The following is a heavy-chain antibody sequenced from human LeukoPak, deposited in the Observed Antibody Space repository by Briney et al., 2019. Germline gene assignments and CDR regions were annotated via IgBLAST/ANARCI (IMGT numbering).Heavy chain of an antibody. V-gene: IGHV1-69*05. CDR1: GGTFSSYA. J-gene: IGHJ6*03. D-gene: IGHD1-1*01. CDR3: ARDGSAGTPVGGYYYYMDV. CDR2: IIPIFGTA. Sequence: SVKVSCKASGGTFSSYAISWARQAPGQGLEWMGGIIPIFGTANYAQKFQGRVTITTDESTSTAYMELSSLRSEDTAVYYCARDGSAGTPVGGYYYYMDVWGKGTTVTVSS.